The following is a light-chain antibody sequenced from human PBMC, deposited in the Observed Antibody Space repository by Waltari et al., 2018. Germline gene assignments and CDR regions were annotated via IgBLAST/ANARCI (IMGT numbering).Light chain of an antibody. CDR2: DAS. V-gene: IGKV3-20*01. CDR1: QSVGRT. Sequence: DIVLTQSPASLSLSPGDRATLPCRASQSVGRTLAWYQQRPGQAPRLLIYDASSRATGIPDRFSGSGSGTDFSLTISRLEPEYFAVYYCQKYGTRPATFGQGTKVEVK. CDR3: QKYGTRPAT. J-gene: IGKJ1*01.